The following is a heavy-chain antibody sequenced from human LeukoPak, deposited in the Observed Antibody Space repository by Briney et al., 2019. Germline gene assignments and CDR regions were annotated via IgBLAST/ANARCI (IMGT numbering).Heavy chain of an antibody. J-gene: IGHJ3*02. CDR2: ISGSGGST. CDR1: GFTFSSYA. D-gene: IGHD3-22*01. Sequence: PGGSLRLSCAASGFTFSSYAMSWVRQAPGKGLEWVSAISGSGGSTYYADSVKGRFTISRDNSKNTLYLQMNSLRAEDTAVYYCAYTSTDYYDSSGYYPDAFDIWGQGTMVTVSS. V-gene: IGHV3-23*01. CDR3: AYTSTDYYDSSGYYPDAFDI.